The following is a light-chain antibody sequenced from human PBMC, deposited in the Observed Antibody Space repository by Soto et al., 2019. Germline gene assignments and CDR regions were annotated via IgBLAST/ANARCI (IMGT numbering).Light chain of an antibody. J-gene: IGKJ1*01. CDR1: QSVSNN. Sequence: EVVMTQSPATLPVSPGERATLSCRASQSVSNNLAWFQQKPGQAPRLLIYHASTRATGIPARFSGSGSGTEFTLIISSLQSEDFAVYYCQQYNNWWTFGQGTKV. V-gene: IGKV3-15*01. CDR2: HAS. CDR3: QQYNNWWT.